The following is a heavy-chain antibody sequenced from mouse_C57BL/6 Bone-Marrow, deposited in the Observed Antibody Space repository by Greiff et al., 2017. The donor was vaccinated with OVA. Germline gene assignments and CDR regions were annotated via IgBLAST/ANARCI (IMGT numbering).Heavy chain of an antibody. CDR1: GYTFTDYE. CDR2: IDPETGGT. V-gene: IGHV1-15*01. J-gene: IGHJ2*01. Sequence: QVQLQQSGAELVRPGASVTLSCKASGYTFTDYEMHWVKQTPVHGLEWIGAIDPETGGTAYNQKFKGKAILTADKSSSTAYMELRSLTSEGSAVYYCTRSSIYYYGSSSFDYWGQGTTLTVSS. D-gene: IGHD1-1*01. CDR3: TRSSIYYYGSSSFDY.